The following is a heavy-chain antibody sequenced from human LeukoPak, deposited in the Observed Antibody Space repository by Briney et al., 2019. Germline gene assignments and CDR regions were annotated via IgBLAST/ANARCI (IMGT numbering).Heavy chain of an antibody. CDR1: GFTFSFYG. CDR3: ARRYYFGSGYGMDV. V-gene: IGHV3-33*01. J-gene: IGHJ6*02. D-gene: IGHD3-10*01. Sequence: GGSLRLSCAASGFTFSFYGMHWVRQAPGKGLEWVALIWYDGSNKYYADSVKGRFTISRDNSKNTLYLQMNSLRAEDTAVYYCARRYYFGSGYGMDVWGQGTRVTVSS. CDR2: IWYDGSNK.